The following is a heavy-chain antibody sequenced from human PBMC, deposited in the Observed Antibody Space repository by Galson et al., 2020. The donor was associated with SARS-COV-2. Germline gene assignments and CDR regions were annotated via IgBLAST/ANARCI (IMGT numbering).Heavy chain of an antibody. Sequence: ASVKVSCKASGYTFTSYGISWVRQAPGQGLEWMGWISAYNGNTNYAQKLQGRVTMTTDTSTSTAYMELRSLRSDDTAVYYCARDRRGSSWENYYDGMDVWGQGTTVTVSS. CDR2: ISAYNGNT. J-gene: IGHJ6*02. CDR3: ARDRRGSSWENYYDGMDV. V-gene: IGHV1-18*04. D-gene: IGHD6-13*01. CDR1: GYTFTSYG.